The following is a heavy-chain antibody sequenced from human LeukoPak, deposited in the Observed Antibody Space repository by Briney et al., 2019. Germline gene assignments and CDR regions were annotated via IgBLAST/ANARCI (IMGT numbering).Heavy chain of an antibody. CDR3: AKDRGSVVADTPNY. J-gene: IGHJ4*02. CDR2: ISYDGSKK. V-gene: IGHV3-30*18. CDR1: RFTFSSYG. D-gene: IGHD2-15*01. Sequence: GGSLRLSCAASRFTFSSYGMHWVRQAPGKGLEWVAVISYDGSKKYYADSVKGRFTISRDNSKNTLYLQMNSLRAEDTAVYYCAKDRGSVVADTPNYWGQGTLVTVSS.